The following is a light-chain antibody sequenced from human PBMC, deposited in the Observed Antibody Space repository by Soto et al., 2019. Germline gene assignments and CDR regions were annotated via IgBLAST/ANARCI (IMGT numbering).Light chain of an antibody. CDR1: QSVSSH. V-gene: IGKV3-11*01. J-gene: IGKJ1*01. CDR3: WQRTTWPWT. Sequence: EIVLTQSPGTLSLSPGERATLSCRASQSVSSHLAWYQQKPGQAPRLLIYDASNRATGIPARFSGSGSGTDYTLPISSQEPKGFAVNHFWQRTTWPWTAGQGSKVEI. CDR2: DAS.